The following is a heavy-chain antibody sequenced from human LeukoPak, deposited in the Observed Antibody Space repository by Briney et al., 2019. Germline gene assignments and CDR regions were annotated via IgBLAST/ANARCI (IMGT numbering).Heavy chain of an antibody. Sequence: PGGSLRLSCAASGFTFTNFAMSWVRQAPGQGLKWVSGISGSGASTYSADSVKGRFTISRDDSKNTLYLQMNSLGAEDTAIYYCAKANYYYGSGSNSATFDSWGQGTLVTVSS. CDR1: GFTFTNFA. D-gene: IGHD3-10*01. J-gene: IGHJ4*02. CDR2: ISGSGAST. CDR3: AKANYYYGSGSNSATFDS. V-gene: IGHV3-23*01.